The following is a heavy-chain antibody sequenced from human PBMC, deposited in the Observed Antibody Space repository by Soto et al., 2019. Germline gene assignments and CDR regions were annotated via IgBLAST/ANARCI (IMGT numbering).Heavy chain of an antibody. J-gene: IGHJ4*02. V-gene: IGHV1-18*01. D-gene: IGHD3-22*01. Sequence: ASVKVSCKASGYTFTTYDISWVRQAPGQGLEWVGWISAYSGNTNYAQKFQGRVTMTRDTSTSTVYMELSSLRSEDTAVYYCARDRYYDSSGFDYWGQGTLVTVSS. CDR3: ARDRYYDSSGFDY. CDR2: ISAYSGNT. CDR1: GYTFTTYD.